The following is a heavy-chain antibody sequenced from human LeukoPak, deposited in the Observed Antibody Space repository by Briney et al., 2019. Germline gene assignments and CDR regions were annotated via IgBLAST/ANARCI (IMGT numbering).Heavy chain of an antibody. D-gene: IGHD6-6*01. CDR1: GYTFTSYG. CDR2: ISAYNGNT. CDR3: ARVTAALYYFDY. J-gene: IGHJ4*02. V-gene: IGHV1-18*01. Sequence: ASVKVSCKASGYTFTSYGITWVRQAPGQGLEWMGWISAYNGNTNYAQKLQGRVTMTTDASTSTAYMELRSLRSDDTAVYYCARVTAALYYFDYWGQGTLVTVSS.